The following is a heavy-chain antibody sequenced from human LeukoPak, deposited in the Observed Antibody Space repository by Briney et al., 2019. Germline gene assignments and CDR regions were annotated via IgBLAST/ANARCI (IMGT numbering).Heavy chain of an antibody. CDR2: VSYDGSNK. D-gene: IGHD6-13*01. Sequence: GGSLTLSCAASGFTFSSYGMHWVRQAPGKGLEWVAVVSYDGSNKYYADSVKGRFTISRDNSRNTLYLQMNSLRAEDTAVYYCAKDPHSAAGTSFDYWGQGTLVTVSS. CDR3: AKDPHSAAGTSFDY. CDR1: GFTFSSYG. V-gene: IGHV3-30*18. J-gene: IGHJ4*02.